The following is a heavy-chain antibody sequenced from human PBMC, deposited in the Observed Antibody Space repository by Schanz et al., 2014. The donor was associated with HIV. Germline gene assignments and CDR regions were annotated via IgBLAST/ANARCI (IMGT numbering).Heavy chain of an antibody. J-gene: IGHJ6*02. CDR3: ARTDHLASAGMDYYYGMDV. CDR2: IWYDETNK. D-gene: IGHD6-13*01. V-gene: IGHV3-33*01. Sequence: QVQLVESGGGVVQPGRSLRLSCAASGFTFSSYGMHWVRQAPGKGLEWVAVIWYDETNKFYVDSVKGRFTISRDNSKNTLYVQMNRLRAEDTAVYYCARTDHLASAGMDYYYGMDVWGQGTTVTVSS. CDR1: GFTFSSYG.